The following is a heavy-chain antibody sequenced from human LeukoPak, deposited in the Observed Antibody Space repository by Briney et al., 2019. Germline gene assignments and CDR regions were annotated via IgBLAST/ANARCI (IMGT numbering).Heavy chain of an antibody. D-gene: IGHD3-16*02. J-gene: IGHJ4*02. Sequence: RPSQTLSLTCAVSGGSISSGGYSWSWIRQPPGKGLEWIGYIYHSGSTYYNPSLKSRVTISVDRSKNQFSLKLSSVTAADTAVYYCAGSLRLGELSPLDYWGQGTLVTVSS. CDR2: IYHSGST. CDR3: AGSLRLGELSPLDY. V-gene: IGHV4-30-2*01. CDR1: GGSISSGGYS.